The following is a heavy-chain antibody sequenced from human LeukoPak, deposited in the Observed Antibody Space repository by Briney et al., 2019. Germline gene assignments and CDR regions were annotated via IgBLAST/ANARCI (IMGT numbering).Heavy chain of an antibody. CDR3: ARDWYGDDGY. CDR2: ISSSSTTI. CDR1: GFTFSAYS. V-gene: IGHV3-48*01. J-gene: IGHJ4*02. D-gene: IGHD4-17*01. Sequence: PGGSLRLSCAASGFTFSAYSMNWVRQAPGKGLEWVSYISSSSTTISYADSVNGRFTISRDNAKNSLFLQMYSLRAGDTAVYYCARDWYGDDGYWGQGTLVTVSS.